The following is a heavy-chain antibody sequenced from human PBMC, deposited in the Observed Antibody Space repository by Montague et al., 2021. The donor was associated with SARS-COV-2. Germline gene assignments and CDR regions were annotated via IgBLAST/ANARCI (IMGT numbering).Heavy chain of an antibody. CDR3: AREYFDNSGMGHY. V-gene: IGHV3-7*01. D-gene: IGHD3-22*01. J-gene: IGHJ4*02. CDR1: GFTFSSYW. CDR2: IKEDGSEK. Sequence: SLRLSCAASGFTFSSYWTSWVRQAPGKGLEWVANIKEDGSEKKYMGSVKGRFTISRDNAKDSLYLQMNSLRAEDTAVYYCAREYFDNSGMGHYWGQGTLVTVSS.